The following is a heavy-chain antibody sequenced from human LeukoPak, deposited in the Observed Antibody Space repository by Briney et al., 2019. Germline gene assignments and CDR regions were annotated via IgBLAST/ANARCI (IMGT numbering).Heavy chain of an antibody. Sequence: SETLSLTCTVSGGSISSNNFYWGWFRQPPGKGLEWIGSIYYSGNTYYNPSLKSRVTISVDTSKNQFSLKLSSVTAADTAVYYCATTTIRLGYWGQGTLVTVSS. CDR1: GGSISSNNFY. D-gene: IGHD1-26*01. V-gene: IGHV4-39*07. CDR3: ATTTIRLGY. J-gene: IGHJ4*02. CDR2: IYYSGNT.